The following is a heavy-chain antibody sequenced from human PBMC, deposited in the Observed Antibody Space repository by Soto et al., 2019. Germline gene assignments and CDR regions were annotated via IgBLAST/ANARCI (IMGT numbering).Heavy chain of an antibody. V-gene: IGHV3-15*01. J-gene: IGHJ4*02. CDR3: TTGHY. CDR1: GFTFSNMW. Sequence: GGSLRLSCTASGFTFSNMWMSWVRQAPGKGLEWVCRIKDKTDGGTTDYAAPVKGRFAISRDDSKSRLYLQMNSLKTDDTAVYYCTTGHYWGQGTLVTVSS. CDR2: IKDKTDGGTT.